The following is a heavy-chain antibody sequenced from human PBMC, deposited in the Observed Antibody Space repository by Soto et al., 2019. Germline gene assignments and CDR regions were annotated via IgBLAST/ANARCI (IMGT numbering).Heavy chain of an antibody. CDR2: IYYSGST. CDR1: GGSISSYY. J-gene: IGHJ2*01. V-gene: IGHV4-59*08. Sequence: QVQLQESGPGLVKPSETLSLTCTVSGGSISSYYWSWIRQPPGKGLEWIGYIYYSGSTNYNPSLKSRVTISVDTSKNQFSLKLSSVTAADTAVYYCARPALGSYYWYFDLWGRGTLVTVSS. D-gene: IGHD3-16*01. CDR3: ARPALGSYYWYFDL.